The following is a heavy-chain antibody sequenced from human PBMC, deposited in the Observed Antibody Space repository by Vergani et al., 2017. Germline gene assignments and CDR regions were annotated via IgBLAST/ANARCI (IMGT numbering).Heavy chain of an antibody. CDR3: AXSPSNIYCSGGSCYSYYYYMDV. J-gene: IGHJ6*03. Sequence: QVQLVQSGAEVKKPGSSVKVSCKASGGTFSSYAISWVRQAPGQGLEWMGGIIPIFGTANYAQKFQGRVTITADESTSTAYMALSSLRSEDTAVYYCAXSPSNIYCSGGSCYSYYYYMDVWGKGTTVTVSS. CDR1: GGTFSSYA. D-gene: IGHD2-15*01. CDR2: IIPIFGTA. V-gene: IGHV1-69*01.